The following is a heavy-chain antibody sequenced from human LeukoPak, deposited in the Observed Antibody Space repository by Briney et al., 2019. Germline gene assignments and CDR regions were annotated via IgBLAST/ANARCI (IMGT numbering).Heavy chain of an antibody. CDR3: AKDLQGVVPTANDAFDI. J-gene: IGHJ3*02. Sequence: GGSLRLSCAASGFTFSSYSMNWVRQAPGKGLEWVSYVSSSSSTIYYADSVKGRFTISRDNSKNTLYLQMNSLRAEDTAVYYCAKDLQGVVPTANDAFDIWGQGTMVTVSS. CDR1: GFTFSSYS. D-gene: IGHD2-2*01. CDR2: VSSSSSTI. V-gene: IGHV3-48*01.